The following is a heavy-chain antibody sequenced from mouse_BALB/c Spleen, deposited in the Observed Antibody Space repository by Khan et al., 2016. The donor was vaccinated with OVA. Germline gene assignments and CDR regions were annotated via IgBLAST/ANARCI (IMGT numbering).Heavy chain of an antibody. Sequence: VQLQESGAELAKPGASVKMSCKASGYTFTTYWMHWVKQRPGQGLEWIGYINPTSGYTDYTQKFKDKATLTAETSSSTAYMQLSSLTSYDSAVYYCARNRIDYWGQGTTLTVSA. CDR1: GYTFTTYW. CDR2: INPTSGYT. CDR3: ARNRIDY. J-gene: IGHJ2*01. V-gene: IGHV1-7*01.